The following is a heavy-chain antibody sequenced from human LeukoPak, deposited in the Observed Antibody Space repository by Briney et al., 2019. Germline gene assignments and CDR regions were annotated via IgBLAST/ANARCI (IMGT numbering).Heavy chain of an antibody. Sequence: GGSLRLSCAASGFTFSSYSMNWVRQAPGKGLEWVSSISSSSSYIYYADSVKGRFTISRDNAKNSLYLQMNSLRAEDTAVYYCARVNPFSQQWLVRMSYYMDVWGKGTTVTVSS. D-gene: IGHD6-19*01. CDR2: ISSSSSYI. CDR1: GFTFSSYS. V-gene: IGHV3-21*01. CDR3: ARVNPFSQQWLVRMSYYMDV. J-gene: IGHJ6*03.